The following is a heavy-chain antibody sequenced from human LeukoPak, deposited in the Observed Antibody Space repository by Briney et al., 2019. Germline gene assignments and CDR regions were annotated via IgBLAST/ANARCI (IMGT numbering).Heavy chain of an antibody. Sequence: GGSLRLSCAASGFTFSDYYMSWIRQAPGKGLEWVSYISSSGSTIYYADSVKGRFTISRDNANNSLYLQMNSLRAEDTALYYCARSRYNNEPDSWGQGTLVTVSS. J-gene: IGHJ4*02. D-gene: IGHD5-18*01. V-gene: IGHV3-11*01. CDR2: ISSSGSTI. CDR1: GFTFSDYY. CDR3: ARSRYNNEPDS.